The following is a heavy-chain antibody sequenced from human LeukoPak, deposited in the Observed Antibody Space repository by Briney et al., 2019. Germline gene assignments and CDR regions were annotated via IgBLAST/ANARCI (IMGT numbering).Heavy chain of an antibody. D-gene: IGHD4-17*01. Sequence: PSQTLSLTCTVSGGSISSGGYYWSWIRQHPGKGLEWIGYIYYSGSTYYNPSLKSRVTISVDTSKNQFSLRLSSVTAADTAVYYCAGDYGPKNYFDYWGQGTLVTVSS. J-gene: IGHJ4*02. V-gene: IGHV4-31*03. CDR3: AGDYGPKNYFDY. CDR1: GGSISSGGYY. CDR2: IYYSGST.